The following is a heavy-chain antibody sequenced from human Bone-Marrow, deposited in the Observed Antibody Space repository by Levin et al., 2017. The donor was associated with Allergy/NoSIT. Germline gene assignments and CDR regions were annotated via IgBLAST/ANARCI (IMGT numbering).Heavy chain of an antibody. CDR1: GFTFSNAW. CDR3: TTTRRNKRITIFGVVIGPLIDY. Sequence: PGGSLRLSCAASGFTFSNAWMNWVRQAPGKGLEWVGRIKSKTDGGTTDYAAPVKGRFTISRDDSKNTLYLQMNSLKTEDTAVYYCTTTRRNKRITIFGVVIGPLIDYWGQGTLVTVSS. CDR2: IKSKTDGGTT. D-gene: IGHD3-3*01. V-gene: IGHV3-15*07. J-gene: IGHJ4*02.